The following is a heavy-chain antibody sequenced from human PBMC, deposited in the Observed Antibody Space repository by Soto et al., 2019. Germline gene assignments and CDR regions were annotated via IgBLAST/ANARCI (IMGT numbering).Heavy chain of an antibody. CDR1: GYTFTSYG. D-gene: IGHD5-12*01. V-gene: IGHV1-18*04. J-gene: IGHJ6*02. CDR2: ISVYNGNT. Sequence: AAVKVSCKASGYTFTSYGISWVRQAPGQGLEWMGWISVYNGNTNYAQKFQGRITMATDTSTSTAYMEMRSLRSEDTAKYYCARHVDSGHYYSSSFYHYVIAVRGQRTTVPVS. CDR3: ARHVDSGHYYSSSFYHYVIAV.